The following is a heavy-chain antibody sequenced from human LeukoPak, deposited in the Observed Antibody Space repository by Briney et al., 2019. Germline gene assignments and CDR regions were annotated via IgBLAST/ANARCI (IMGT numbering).Heavy chain of an antibody. V-gene: IGHV3-23*01. D-gene: IGHD6-6*01. CDR2: ISGTGGTT. J-gene: IGHJ6*03. CDR1: GFTFSSYG. Sequence: GGTLGLSCAASGFTFSSYGMSWVRQAPGKGLEWVSAISGTGGTTYYADSVKGRFTISRDNAKNSLYLQMNSLRAEDTAVYYCARDGLAARMSYYYYYMDVWGKGTTVTVSS. CDR3: ARDGLAARMSYYYYYMDV.